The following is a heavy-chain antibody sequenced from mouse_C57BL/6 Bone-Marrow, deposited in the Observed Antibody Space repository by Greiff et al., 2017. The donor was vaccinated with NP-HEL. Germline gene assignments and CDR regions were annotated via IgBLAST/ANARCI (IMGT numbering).Heavy chain of an antibody. V-gene: IGHV1-76*01. J-gene: IGHJ4*01. CDR3: ARGGYYAMDY. CDR2: IYPGSGNT. CDR1: GYTFTDYY. Sequence: QVHVKQSGAELVRPGASVKLSCKASGYTFTDYYINWVKQRPGQGLEWIARIYPGSGNTYYNEKFKGKATLTAEKSSSTAYMQLSSLTSEDSAVYFCARGGYYAMDYWGQGTSVTVSS.